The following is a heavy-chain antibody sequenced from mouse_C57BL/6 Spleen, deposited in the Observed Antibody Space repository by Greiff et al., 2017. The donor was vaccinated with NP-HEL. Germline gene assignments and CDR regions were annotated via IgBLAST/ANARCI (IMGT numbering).Heavy chain of an antibody. V-gene: IGHV5-4*01. D-gene: IGHD1-1*01. CDR1: GFTFSSYT. Sequence: VQRVESGGGLVKPGGSLKLSRAASGFTFSSYTMSWVRQTPEKRLEWVATISDGGSYTYYPDNVQGRFTITRDNAKNHLYLQMSHLKSEDTAMYYCARERESDGSHPRWYFDVWGTGTTVTVSS. CDR2: ISDGGSYT. J-gene: IGHJ1*03. CDR3: ARERESDGSHPRWYFDV.